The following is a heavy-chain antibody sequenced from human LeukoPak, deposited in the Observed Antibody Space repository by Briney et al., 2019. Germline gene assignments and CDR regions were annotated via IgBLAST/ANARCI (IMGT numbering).Heavy chain of an antibody. Sequence: GESLKISCKGSGYSFTSYWIGWVRQMPGKGLEWMGIIYPGDSDTRYSPSFQGQVTISADKSIGTAYLQWSSLKASDTAMYYCARYGSAVAGIDAFDIWGQGTMVTVSS. CDR3: ARYGSAVAGIDAFDI. J-gene: IGHJ3*02. CDR1: GYSFTSYW. CDR2: IYPGDSDT. D-gene: IGHD6-19*01. V-gene: IGHV5-51*01.